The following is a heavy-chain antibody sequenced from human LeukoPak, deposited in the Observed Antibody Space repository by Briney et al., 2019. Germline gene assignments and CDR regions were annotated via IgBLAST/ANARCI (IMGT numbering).Heavy chain of an antibody. Sequence: ASVKGSCKASGYTFTGYYMHWVRHATGQGFERMGRIDSNSGGTNYAKNFQGRVTMTRDTSISTVYMELISLRSDDTAVYYCAREMNYDDYRTSDYWGQGTLVTVSS. J-gene: IGHJ4*02. CDR2: IDSNSGGT. CDR1: GYTFTGYY. CDR3: AREMNYDDYRTSDY. D-gene: IGHD4-17*01. V-gene: IGHV1-2*02.